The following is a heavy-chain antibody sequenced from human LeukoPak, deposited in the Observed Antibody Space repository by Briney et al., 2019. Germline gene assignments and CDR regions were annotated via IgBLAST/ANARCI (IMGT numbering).Heavy chain of an antibody. CDR1: GGSISSSSYY. CDR2: IYYSGST. Sequence: SETLSLTCTVSGGSISSSSYYWGWIRQPPGKGLEWIGSIYYSGSTYYNPSLKSRVTISVDTSKNQFSLELSSVTAADTAVYYCARSYDSSGYYWGPYYYYYGMDVWGQGTTVTVSS. V-gene: IGHV4-39*01. J-gene: IGHJ6*02. D-gene: IGHD3-22*01. CDR3: ARSYDSSGYYWGPYYYYYGMDV.